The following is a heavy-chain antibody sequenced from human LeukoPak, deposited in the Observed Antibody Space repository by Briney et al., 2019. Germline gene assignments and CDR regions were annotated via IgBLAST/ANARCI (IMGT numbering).Heavy chain of an antibody. D-gene: IGHD6-13*01. Sequence: PSETLSLTCTVSGGSISSYYWSWIRQPPGKGLEWIEYIYYSGSTNYNPSLKSRVTISVDTSKNQFSLKLSSVTAADTAVYYCARDPGQQLDQSCWGQGTLVTVSS. CDR1: GGSISSYY. V-gene: IGHV4-59*12. J-gene: IGHJ4*02. CDR3: ARDPGQQLDQSC. CDR2: IYYSGST.